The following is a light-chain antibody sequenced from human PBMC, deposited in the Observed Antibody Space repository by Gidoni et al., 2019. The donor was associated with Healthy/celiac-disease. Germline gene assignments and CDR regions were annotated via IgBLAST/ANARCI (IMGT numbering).Light chain of an antibody. V-gene: IGKV2-28*01. Sequence: DIVMTQSPLSLPVTPGEPASISCRSSQSLLHSNGYNYLDWYLQKPGHSPQLLIYLGSNLASGVPDRFSGSGSVTDITLKISRVEAEDVGVYYCMQALQTRSTFGQGTKVEIK. CDR3: MQALQTRST. CDR1: QSLLHSNGYNY. J-gene: IGKJ1*01. CDR2: LGS.